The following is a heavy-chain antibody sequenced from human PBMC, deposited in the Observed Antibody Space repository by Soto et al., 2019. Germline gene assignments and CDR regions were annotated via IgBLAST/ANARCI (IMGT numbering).Heavy chain of an antibody. CDR1: GYTFTSYY. CDR2: INPSGGST. Sequence: ASVKVSCEASGYTFTSYYIQWVRQAPGQGLEWMGIINPSGGSTNYAQKFQGRVTITRDTSASTVYMELSSLRSEDTAVYYCARDRYSSSWYVGAFDYWGQGTLVTVSS. J-gene: IGHJ4*02. CDR3: ARDRYSSSWYVGAFDY. D-gene: IGHD6-13*01. V-gene: IGHV1-46*01.